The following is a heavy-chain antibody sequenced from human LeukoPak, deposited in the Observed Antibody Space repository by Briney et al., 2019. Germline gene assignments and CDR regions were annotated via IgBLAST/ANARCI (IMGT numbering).Heavy chain of an antibody. J-gene: IGHJ4*02. CDR2: IYPGDSDT. Sequence: GESLKISRKGSGYSFTSYLIAWVRQTPGKGLEWVGIIYPGDSDTRYSPSFQGQVTISVDKSISTAHLQWSSLKASDTAMYYCARRGSSWYYFDYWGQGTLVTVSS. D-gene: IGHD6-19*01. CDR1: GYSFTSYL. CDR3: ARRGSSWYYFDY. V-gene: IGHV5-51*01.